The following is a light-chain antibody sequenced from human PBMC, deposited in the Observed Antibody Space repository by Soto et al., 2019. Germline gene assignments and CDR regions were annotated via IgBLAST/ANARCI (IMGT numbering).Light chain of an antibody. Sequence: DIQMTQSPSTLSAPVGDRVTITCRASQSISSWLAWYQQKPGKAPKLLIYDASSLESGVPSRFSGSGSGTEFTLTISSLQPDDFATYYCQQYNSYSQTFGQGTKVEIK. CDR2: DAS. CDR3: QQYNSYSQT. J-gene: IGKJ1*01. CDR1: QSISSW. V-gene: IGKV1-5*01.